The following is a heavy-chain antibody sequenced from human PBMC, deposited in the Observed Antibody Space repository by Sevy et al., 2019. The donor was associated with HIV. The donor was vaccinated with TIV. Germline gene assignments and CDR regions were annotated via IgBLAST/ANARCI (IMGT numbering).Heavy chain of an antibody. D-gene: IGHD6-6*01. CDR2: INPNSGGT. J-gene: IGHJ6*02. CDR1: GYTFTGYY. CDR3: SGGPRIAAFLYYYYGMDV. V-gene: IGHV1-2*06. Sequence: ASVKVSCKASGYTFTGYYMHWVRQAPGQGLEWMGRINPNSGGTNYAQKFQGRVTMTRDTSISTAYMELSRLRSDDTAVYYCSGGPRIAAFLYYYYGMDVWGQGTTVTVSS.